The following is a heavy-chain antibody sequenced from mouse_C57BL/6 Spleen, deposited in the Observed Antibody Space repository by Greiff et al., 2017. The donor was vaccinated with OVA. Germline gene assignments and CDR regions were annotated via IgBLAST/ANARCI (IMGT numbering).Heavy chain of an antibody. D-gene: IGHD2-5*01. CDR3: AQYSNYDYFDY. J-gene: IGHJ2*01. Sequence: QVQLQQPGAELVKPGASVKLSCKASGYTFTSYWMHWVKQRPGQGLEWIGIIHPNSGSTNYNEKFKSKATLTVDKSSSTAYMQLSSLTSEDSAVYYCAQYSNYDYFDYWGQGTTLTVSS. V-gene: IGHV1-64*01. CDR1: GYTFTSYW. CDR2: IHPNSGST.